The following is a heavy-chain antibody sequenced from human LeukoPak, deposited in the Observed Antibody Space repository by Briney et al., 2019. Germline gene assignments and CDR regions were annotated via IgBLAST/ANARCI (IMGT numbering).Heavy chain of an antibody. CDR1: GFTFGTYA. Sequence: HPGGSLRLSCAASGFTFGTYAMSWVRQAPGKGLEWVSAISGSSDYTFYADSVKGRFTISRDNSKNTVFLQMNRLRAEDTAVYYCARDWCSGQSCYLDYWGQGTLVTVSS. V-gene: IGHV3-23*01. D-gene: IGHD2-15*01. CDR3: ARDWCSGQSCYLDY. CDR2: ISGSSDYT. J-gene: IGHJ4*02.